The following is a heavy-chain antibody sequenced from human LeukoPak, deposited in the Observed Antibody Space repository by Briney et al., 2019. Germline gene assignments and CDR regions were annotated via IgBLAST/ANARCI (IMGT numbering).Heavy chain of an antibody. V-gene: IGHV1-69*13. J-gene: IGHJ4*02. D-gene: IGHD3-10*01. CDR2: IIPIFGTA. CDR3: ARTSHVTMVRGVFDY. CDR1: GGTFSSYA. Sequence: SVKVSCKASGGTFSSYAISWVRQAPGQGLEWMGGIIPIFGTANYAQKFQGRVTITADESTSTAYMELSSLRSEDTAVYYCARTSHVTMVRGVFDYWGQGTLVTVSS.